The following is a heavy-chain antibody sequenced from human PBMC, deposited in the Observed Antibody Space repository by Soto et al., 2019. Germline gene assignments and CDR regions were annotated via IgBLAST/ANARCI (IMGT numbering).Heavy chain of an antibody. J-gene: IGHJ4*02. D-gene: IGHD2-21*01. CDR3: ARDHIFDY. CDR1: GFTFSSYS. Sequence: GGSLRLSCAASGFTFSSYSMNWVRQAPGEGLEWVSFMSSSSSYIYYADSVKGRFTISRDNAKNSLYLQMNSLRAEDTAVYYCARDHIFDYWGRGTLVTVSS. V-gene: IGHV3-21*01. CDR2: MSSSSSYI.